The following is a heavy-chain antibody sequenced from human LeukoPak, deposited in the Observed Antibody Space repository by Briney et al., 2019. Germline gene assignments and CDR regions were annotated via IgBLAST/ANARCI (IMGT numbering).Heavy chain of an antibody. CDR3: ARAWSRRDYYYYMDV. Sequence: ASVKVSCKASGYTFTIYGISWVRQSPGQGLEGMGWISAYNGNTHYPQKLQGRVTMTTDTSTSTAYMELRSLRSDDTAVYYCARAWSRRDYYYYMDVWGKGTTVTVSS. CDR1: GYTFTIYG. J-gene: IGHJ6*03. V-gene: IGHV1-18*01. D-gene: IGHD3-3*01. CDR2: ISAYNGNT.